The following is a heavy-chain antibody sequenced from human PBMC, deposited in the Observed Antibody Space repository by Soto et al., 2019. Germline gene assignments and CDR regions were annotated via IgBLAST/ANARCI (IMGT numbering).Heavy chain of an antibody. J-gene: IGHJ3*02. Sequence: GGSLRLSCAASGFTFSSYAMSWVRQAPGKGLEWVSAISGSGGSTYYADSVKGRFTISRDNSKNTLYLQMNSLRAEDTAVYYCAKDVREGYCSGGSCYTAFDIWGQGTMVTVSS. CDR1: GFTFSSYA. CDR2: ISGSGGST. D-gene: IGHD2-15*01. CDR3: AKDVREGYCSGGSCYTAFDI. V-gene: IGHV3-23*01.